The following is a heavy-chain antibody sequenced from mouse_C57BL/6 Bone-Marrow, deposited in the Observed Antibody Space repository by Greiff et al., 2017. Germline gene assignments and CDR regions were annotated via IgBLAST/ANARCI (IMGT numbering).Heavy chain of an antibody. CDR1: GFNIKGYY. J-gene: IGHJ1*03. V-gene: IGHV14-4*01. CDR3: TRFWYYAV. CDR2: IDPENGDT. Sequence: EVQLQQSGAELVRPGASVKLSCTASGFNIKGYYMQWVKQRPEQGLEWIGWIDPENGDTEYAAKFQGKATITADTSSNTAYLQLSSLTTEDTAVYYCTRFWYYAVWGTGTMVTVSA.